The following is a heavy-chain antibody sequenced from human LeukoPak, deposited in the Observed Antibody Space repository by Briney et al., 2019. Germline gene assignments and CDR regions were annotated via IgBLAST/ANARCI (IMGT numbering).Heavy chain of an antibody. CDR1: GYTFTSYW. V-gene: IGHV5-51*01. CDR3: ARRRAVAGTYYFDL. J-gene: IGHJ4*02. CDR2: IYPGDSNS. D-gene: IGHD6-19*01. Sequence: GESLKISCKGSGYTFTSYWIGWVRQVPGKGLEWMGIIYPGDSNSRYSPSFQGQVTTLVDKSISTAYLQWSSLKASDTAMYYCARRRAVAGTYYFDLWGKGTLVTVSS.